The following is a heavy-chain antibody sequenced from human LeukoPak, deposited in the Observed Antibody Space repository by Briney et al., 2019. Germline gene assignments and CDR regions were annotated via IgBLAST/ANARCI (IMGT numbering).Heavy chain of an antibody. V-gene: IGHV3-48*03. CDR2: ISSSGSTI. Sequence: GGSLRLSCAASGFTFSSHEMNWVRQAPGKGLEWVSYISSSGSTIYYADSVKGRFTISRDNAKNSLYLQMNSLRAEDTAVYYCARAYSSSFSPWAYYYMDVWGKGTTVTVSS. J-gene: IGHJ6*03. CDR1: GFTFSSHE. CDR3: ARAYSSSFSPWAYYYMDV. D-gene: IGHD6-6*01.